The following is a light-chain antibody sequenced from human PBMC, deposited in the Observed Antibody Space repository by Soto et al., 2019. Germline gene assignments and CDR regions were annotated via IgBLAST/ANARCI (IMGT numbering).Light chain of an antibody. CDR1: QAISNS. CDR2: AAS. J-gene: IGKJ5*01. CDR3: QSYNTARPT. V-gene: IGKV1-27*01. Sequence: DIQMTQSPSSLSASMGDRVAITCRASQAISNSLAWYQQKPGTPPQLLIYAASTLQSGVPSRFSGSGSGTDVALTIRGLQPEDLATYYCQSYNTARPTFGQGTRLGIK.